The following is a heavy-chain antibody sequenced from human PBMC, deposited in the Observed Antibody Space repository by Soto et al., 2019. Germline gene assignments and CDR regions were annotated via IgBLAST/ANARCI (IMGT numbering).Heavy chain of an antibody. Sequence: SQTQSLTNAVDGGSFRGYYGRWIRKTPGKGLEWIGEINHSGSTNYNPSLKSRVTISVDTSKNQFSLKLSSVTAADTAVYYCARGLPKYYYGSGSYSEWFDPWGQGTLVTVSS. V-gene: IGHV4-34*01. J-gene: IGHJ5*02. CDR2: INHSGST. D-gene: IGHD3-10*01. CDR1: GGSFRGYY. CDR3: ARGLPKYYYGSGSYSEWFDP.